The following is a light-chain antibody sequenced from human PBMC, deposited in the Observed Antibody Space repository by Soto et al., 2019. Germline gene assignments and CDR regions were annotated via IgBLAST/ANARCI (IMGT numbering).Light chain of an antibody. V-gene: IGKV1-39*01. CDR3: QQSYSTTWT. CDR2: AAS. CDR1: QSISSY. Sequence: DIQMTQSPSSLSASVGDRVTIPCRASQSISSYLNWYQQKPGKAPKLLIYAASSLQSGVPSRFSGSGSETDFTLTISSLQPEDFATYSCQQSYSTTWTFGQGTKVDI. J-gene: IGKJ1*01.